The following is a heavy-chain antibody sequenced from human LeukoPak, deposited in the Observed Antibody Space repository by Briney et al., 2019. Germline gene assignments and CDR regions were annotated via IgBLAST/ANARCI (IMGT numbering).Heavy chain of an antibody. V-gene: IGHV3-30-3*01. CDR1: GFTFSSYA. Sequence: PGGSLRLSCAASGFTFSSYAMHWVRQAPGKGLEWVAVISYDGSNKYYADSVKGRFTISRDNSKNTLYLQMNSLRAEDAAVYYCAREWWPRAFDIWGQGTMVTVSS. J-gene: IGHJ3*02. D-gene: IGHD2-15*01. CDR3: AREWWPRAFDI. CDR2: ISYDGSNK.